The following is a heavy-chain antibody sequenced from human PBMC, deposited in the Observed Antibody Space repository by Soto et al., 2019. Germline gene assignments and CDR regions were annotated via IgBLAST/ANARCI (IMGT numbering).Heavy chain of an antibody. CDR3: ANNSGRAARPGYDYSGIDV. D-gene: IGHD6-6*01. Sequence: QVQLVEAGGGVVEPGRSLRLSCAASGFTFSSYGMHWVRQAPGKGLEWVAVISDDGSNKYYADSVKGRFTISRDNSTNTLYLHMKNLRAEDTAVYYCANNSGRAARPGYDYSGIDVWGQGTTATASS. CDR1: GFTFSSYG. J-gene: IGHJ6*02. CDR2: ISDDGSNK. V-gene: IGHV3-30*18.